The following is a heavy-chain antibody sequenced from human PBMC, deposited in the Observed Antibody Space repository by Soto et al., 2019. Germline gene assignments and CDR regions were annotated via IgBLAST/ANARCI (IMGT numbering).Heavy chain of an antibody. CDR2: IYWDDDK. V-gene: IGHV2-5*02. Sequence: SGPTLVNPTQTLTLTCTFSGFSLSTSGVGVGWIRQPPGKALEWLALIYWDDDKRYSPSLKSRLTITKDTSKNQVVLTMTNMDPVYTATYYCALWYYDILTGYYYFDYWGQGTLVTVSS. J-gene: IGHJ4*02. CDR1: GFSLSTSGVG. D-gene: IGHD3-9*01. CDR3: ALWYYDILTGYYYFDY.